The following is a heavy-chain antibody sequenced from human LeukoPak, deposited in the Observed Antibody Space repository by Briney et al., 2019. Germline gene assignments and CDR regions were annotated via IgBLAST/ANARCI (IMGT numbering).Heavy chain of an antibody. CDR1: GGSISSYH. D-gene: IGHD3-22*01. Sequence: PSETLSLTCTVSGGSISSYHWSWIRQPPGKGLECIGYIYYSGSTYYNPSLKSRVTISVDTSKNQFSLKLSSVTAADTAVYYCASGGRYYDSSGGSDYWGQGTLVTVSS. J-gene: IGHJ4*02. CDR3: ASGGRYYDSSGGSDY. V-gene: IGHV4-59*08. CDR2: IYYSGST.